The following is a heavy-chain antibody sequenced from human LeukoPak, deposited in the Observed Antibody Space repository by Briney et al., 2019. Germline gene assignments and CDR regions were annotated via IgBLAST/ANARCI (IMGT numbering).Heavy chain of an antibody. CDR3: ARNRAGMDV. CDR2: IYTSGST. V-gene: IGHV4-61*02. D-gene: IGHD1-14*01. J-gene: IGHJ6*04. CDR1: GGSISSGSYY. Sequence: SETLSLTCTVSGGSISSGSYYWSWIRQPAGKGLEWIGRIYTSGSTNYNPSLKSRVTISVDTSKNQFSLKLSSVTAADTAVYYCARNRAGMDVWGKGTTVTISS.